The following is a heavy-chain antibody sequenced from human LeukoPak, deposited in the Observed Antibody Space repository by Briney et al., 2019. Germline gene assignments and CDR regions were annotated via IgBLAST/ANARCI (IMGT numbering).Heavy chain of an antibody. V-gene: IGHV7-4-1*02. CDR3: ARDFECSGGSCYLGFDY. CDR2: INTNTGNP. J-gene: IGHJ4*02. Sequence: GASVTVSCKASGYTFTSYAMNWVRQAPGQGLEWMGWINTNTGNPTYAQGFTGRFVFSLDASVSTAYLQISSLKAEDTAVYYCARDFECSGGSCYLGFDYWGQGTLVTVSS. D-gene: IGHD2-15*01. CDR1: GYTFTSYA.